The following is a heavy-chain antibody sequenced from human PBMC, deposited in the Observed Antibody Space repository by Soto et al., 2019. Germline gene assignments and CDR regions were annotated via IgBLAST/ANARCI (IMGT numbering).Heavy chain of an antibody. Sequence: QVQLVESGGGVVQPGRSLRLSCAASGFTFSSYGMHWVRQAPGKGLEWVAVIWYDGSNKYYADSVKGRFTISRDNSKNTLYLQMSSLRADDTAVYYCARVGLDGFFDYWGQGTLVTVSS. CDR1: GFTFSSYG. J-gene: IGHJ4*02. CDR2: IWYDGSNK. CDR3: ARVGLDGFFDY. D-gene: IGHD3-10*01. V-gene: IGHV3-33*01.